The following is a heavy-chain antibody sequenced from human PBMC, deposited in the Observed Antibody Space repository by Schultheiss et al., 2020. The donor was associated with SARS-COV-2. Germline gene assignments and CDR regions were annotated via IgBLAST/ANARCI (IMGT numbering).Heavy chain of an antibody. CDR3: ARGRRGMITFGGVIVNWFDP. CDR2: IIPIFGTA. Sequence: SVKVSCKASGGTFSSYAISWVRQAPGQGLEWMGGIIPIFGTANYAQKFQGRVTITADESTSTAYMELSSLRSEDTAVYYCARGRRGMITFGGVIVNWFDPWGQGTLVTVSS. CDR1: GGTFSSYA. V-gene: IGHV1-69*13. J-gene: IGHJ5*02. D-gene: IGHD3-16*02.